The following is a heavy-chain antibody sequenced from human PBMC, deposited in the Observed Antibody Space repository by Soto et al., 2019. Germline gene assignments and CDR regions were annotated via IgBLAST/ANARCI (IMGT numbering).Heavy chain of an antibody. V-gene: IGHV4-59*11. CDR3: ARGYYDTSGYSLEP. D-gene: IGHD3-22*01. Sequence: SETLSLTCTVSGGSISSLYWSCIRQATGKGLEWIGYIYYSDSANYNPSLKSRVVISDDTSRNQFSLRLSSVTAADTAVYYCARGYYDTSGYSLEPWGQGILVTVS. J-gene: IGHJ5*02. CDR1: GGSISSLY. CDR2: IYYSDSA.